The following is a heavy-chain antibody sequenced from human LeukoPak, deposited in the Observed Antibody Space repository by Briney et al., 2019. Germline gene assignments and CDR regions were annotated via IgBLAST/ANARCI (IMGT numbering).Heavy chain of an antibody. V-gene: IGHV4-39*01. CDR3: ARGEKVLDYFGY. Sequence: SETLSLTCTVSGGSISSRSYYWGWIRQPPGKGLEWIGKISDSGNTYYSPSLRSRVTISIDMSKNQFSLKLSSVTATDTAVYYCARGEKVLDYFGYWGQGALVTVSS. CDR1: GGSISSRSYY. J-gene: IGHJ4*02. D-gene: IGHD3-16*01. CDR2: ISDSGNT.